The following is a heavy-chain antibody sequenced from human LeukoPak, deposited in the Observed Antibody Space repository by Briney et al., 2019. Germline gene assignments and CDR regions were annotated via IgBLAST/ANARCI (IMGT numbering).Heavy chain of an antibody. CDR2: ISGSGGST. CDR1: GFTFSSYG. CDR3: AKVWYHDYGDYDYFDY. Sequence: GGTLRLSCAASGFTFSSYGMSWVRQAPGKGLEWVSAISGSGGSTYYADSVKGRFTISRDNSKSTLYLQMNSLRAEDTAVYYCAKVWYHDYGDYDYFDYWGQGTLVTVSS. D-gene: IGHD4-17*01. V-gene: IGHV3-23*01. J-gene: IGHJ4*02.